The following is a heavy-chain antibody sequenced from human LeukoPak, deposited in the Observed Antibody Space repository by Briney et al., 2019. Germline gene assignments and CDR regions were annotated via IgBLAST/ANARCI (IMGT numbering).Heavy chain of an antibody. CDR3: AKGSDRHDY. V-gene: IGHV3-23*01. Sequence: GGSLRLSWAASGFAYNTYAMSWVRQAPGKGLEWVAAISGNGVNTYYADSVKGRFTISRDNSKNTLYLQMNSLRAEDTAVYYCAKGSDRHDYWGQGTLVTVSS. CDR1: GFAYNTYA. D-gene: IGHD1-14*01. CDR2: ISGNGVNT. J-gene: IGHJ4*02.